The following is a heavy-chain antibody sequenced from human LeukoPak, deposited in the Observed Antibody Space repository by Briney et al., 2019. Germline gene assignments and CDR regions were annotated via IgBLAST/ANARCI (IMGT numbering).Heavy chain of an antibody. V-gene: IGHV3-30*03. Sequence: PGGSLRLSCAASGFTFSSYGMHWVRQAPGKGLEWVAVISYDGSNKYYADSVKGRFTISRDNSKNTLYLQMNSLRAEDTAVYYCARDRDSSSWYYFDYWGQGTLVTVSS. CDR2: ISYDGSNK. CDR1: GFTFSSYG. CDR3: ARDRDSSSWYYFDY. J-gene: IGHJ4*02. D-gene: IGHD6-13*01.